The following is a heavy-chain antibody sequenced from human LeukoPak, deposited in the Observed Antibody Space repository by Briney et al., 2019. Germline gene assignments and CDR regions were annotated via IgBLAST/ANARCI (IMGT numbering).Heavy chain of an antibody. Sequence: SETLSLTCTVSGGSISSSSYYWGWIRQPPGKGLEWIGSIYYSGSTYYNPSLKSRVTISVDTSKNQFSLKLSSVTAADTAVYYCARPYYYDRNAFDIWGQGTMVTVSS. D-gene: IGHD3-22*01. CDR2: IYYSGST. CDR1: GGSISSSSYY. V-gene: IGHV4-39*07. J-gene: IGHJ3*02. CDR3: ARPYYYDRNAFDI.